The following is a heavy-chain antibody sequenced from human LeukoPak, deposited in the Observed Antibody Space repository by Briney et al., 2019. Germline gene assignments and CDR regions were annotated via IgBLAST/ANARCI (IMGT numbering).Heavy chain of an antibody. D-gene: IGHD6-13*01. J-gene: IGHJ4*02. CDR3: ARQYSSSWIDY. Sequence: SETLSLTCTVSGGSISSYYWSWIRQPPGKGLEWIEYIYYSGSTNYNPSLKSRVTISVDTSKNQFSLKLSSVTAADTAVYYCARQYSSSWIDYWGQGTLVTVSS. V-gene: IGHV4-59*08. CDR2: IYYSGST. CDR1: GGSISSYY.